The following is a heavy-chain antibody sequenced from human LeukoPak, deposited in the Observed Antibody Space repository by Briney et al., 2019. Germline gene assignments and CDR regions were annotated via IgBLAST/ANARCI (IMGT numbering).Heavy chain of an antibody. CDR3: ARGNWGRGAFDI. CDR2: IIGSDGST. Sequence: GGSLRLSCAASGFTFSSYAMRWVRQAPGKGLEWVSAIIGSDGSTYYADSVKGRFTISRDNSKNTLYLQMNSLRAEDTAVYYCARGNWGRGAFDIWGQGTMVTVSS. J-gene: IGHJ3*02. CDR1: GFTFSSYA. V-gene: IGHV3-23*01. D-gene: IGHD3-16*01.